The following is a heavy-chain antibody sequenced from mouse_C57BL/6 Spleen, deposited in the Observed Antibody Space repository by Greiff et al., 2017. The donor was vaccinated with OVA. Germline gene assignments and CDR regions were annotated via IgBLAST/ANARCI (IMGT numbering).Heavy chain of an antibody. CDR1: GYTFTSYW. CDR2: IDPSDSYN. Sequence: QVQLQQPGAELVKPGASVKLSCKASGYTFTSYWMQWVKQRPGQGLEWIGEIDPSDSYNNYKQKFKGKATLTVDTSSSTAYMQLSILTSEDSAVYYCSRNYHKNYFDYWGQGTTLTVSS. CDR3: SRNYHKNYFDY. J-gene: IGHJ2*01. V-gene: IGHV1-50*01.